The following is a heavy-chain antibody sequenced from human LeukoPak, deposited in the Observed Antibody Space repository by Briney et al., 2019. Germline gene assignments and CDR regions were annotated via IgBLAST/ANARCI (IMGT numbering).Heavy chain of an antibody. J-gene: IGHJ6*03. D-gene: IGHD6-6*01. Sequence: SETLSLTCAVYGGSFSGYYWSWIRQPPGKGLGWIGEINHSGSTNYNPSLKSRVTISVDTSKNQFSLKLSSVTAADTAVYYCARVKRQLVRTYYYYCMDVWGKGTTVTVS. CDR3: ARVKRQLVRTYYYYCMDV. CDR1: GGSFSGYY. CDR2: INHSGST. V-gene: IGHV4-34*01.